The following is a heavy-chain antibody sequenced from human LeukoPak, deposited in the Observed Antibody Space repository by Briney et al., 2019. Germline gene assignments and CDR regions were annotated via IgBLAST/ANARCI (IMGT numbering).Heavy chain of an antibody. CDR1: GYSISSGYY. Sequence: SETLSLTCTVSGYSISSGYYWDWIRPPPGKGLEWIGYIYHSGSTYYNPSLKSRVTISVDTSKNQFSLMLSSVTAADTAVYYCARDLEYCSSTSCSYYFDYWGQGTLVTVSS. CDR2: IYHSGST. D-gene: IGHD2-2*01. J-gene: IGHJ4*02. CDR3: ARDLEYCSSTSCSYYFDY. V-gene: IGHV4-38-2*02.